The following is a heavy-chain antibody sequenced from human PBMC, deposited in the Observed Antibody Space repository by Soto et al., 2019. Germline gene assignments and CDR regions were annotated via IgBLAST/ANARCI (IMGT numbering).Heavy chain of an antibody. Sequence: SETLSLTCAVYGGSFSGHSWTWIRQSPGKGLEWIGDINHSGRVNYSPSLKSRVTISLDTSKNQFSLTLSAVTAADTAMYYCSTRAYDTNGYYRFDPWGQGALVTVSS. CDR2: INHSGRV. J-gene: IGHJ5*01. CDR1: GGSFSGHS. V-gene: IGHV4-34*01. CDR3: STRAYDTNGYYRFDP. D-gene: IGHD3-22*01.